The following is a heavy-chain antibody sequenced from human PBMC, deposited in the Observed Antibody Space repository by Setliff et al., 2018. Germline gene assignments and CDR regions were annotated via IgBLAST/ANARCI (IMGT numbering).Heavy chain of an antibody. Sequence: SETLSLTCTVSGYSISSGYYWGWIRQPPGKGLEWIGSIYHSGSTYYNPSLKSRVTISVDTSKNQFSLKLSSVTAADTAVYYRARAFGLQYYFDYWGQGTLVTVSS. D-gene: IGHD3-16*01. CDR1: GYSISSGYY. CDR2: IYHSGST. V-gene: IGHV4-38-2*02. J-gene: IGHJ4*02. CDR3: ARAFGLQYYFDY.